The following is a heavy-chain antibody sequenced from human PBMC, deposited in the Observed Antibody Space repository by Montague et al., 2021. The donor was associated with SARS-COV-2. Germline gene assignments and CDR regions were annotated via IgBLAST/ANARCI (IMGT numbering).Heavy chain of an antibody. D-gene: IGHD2-15*01. CDR3: ARTTTRMLYPENAFDI. Sequence: CDISVYIFSLPPAPWNWIRQSPSRGLEWLGRTYYRSKWYHDYAISLKSRITFNPDTSKNQFSLQLSSVAPEDTAVFYCARTTTRMLYPENAFDIWGQGTMVTVSS. J-gene: IGHJ3*02. V-gene: IGHV6-1*01. CDR1: VYIFSLPPAP. CDR2: TYYRSKWYH.